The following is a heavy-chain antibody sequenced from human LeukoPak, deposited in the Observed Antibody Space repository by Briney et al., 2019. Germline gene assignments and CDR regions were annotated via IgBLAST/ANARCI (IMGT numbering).Heavy chain of an antibody. Sequence: GRSLRLSCAASGFTFSNYSMHWVRQAPGKGQERVAFIRFDESRTFYGDSVKGRFIISRDNSENTLFLHMHSLRPDDTAVYYCAKALVLTVAGTYYVDHWGQGTLVTVSS. V-gene: IGHV3-30*02. J-gene: IGHJ4*02. CDR1: GFTFSNYS. CDR3: AKALVLTVAGTYYVDH. CDR2: IRFDESRT. D-gene: IGHD6-19*01.